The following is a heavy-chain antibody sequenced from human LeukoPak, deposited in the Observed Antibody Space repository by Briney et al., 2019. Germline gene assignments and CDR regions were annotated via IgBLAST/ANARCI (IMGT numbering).Heavy chain of an antibody. CDR2: IWYDGSSK. CDR3: ARDCRGGSGYYFDY. CDR1: GFTFSSYG. J-gene: IGHJ4*02. Sequence: GGSLRLTCAASGFTFSSYGIHWVRQAPGKGLEWVAVIWYDGSSKYYADSVKGRFTISRDNAKNTLFLQMNSLRAEDTAVYYCARDCRGGSGYYFDYWGQGTLVTVSS. D-gene: IGHD2-15*01. V-gene: IGHV3-33*01.